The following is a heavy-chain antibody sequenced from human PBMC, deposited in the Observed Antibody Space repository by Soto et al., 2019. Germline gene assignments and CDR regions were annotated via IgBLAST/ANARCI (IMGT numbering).Heavy chain of an antibody. CDR3: APGLRTGNYGMDV. J-gene: IGHJ6*02. V-gene: IGHV1-69*01. D-gene: IGHD3-10*01. CDR1: GGTFSNDA. CDR2: IIPIFGTT. Sequence: QEQLVQAGAEVKKPGSSVRISCRASGGTFSNDAVSWVRQAPGQGLQWMGGIIPIFGTTHYAQKFQCRVTITADESTATSYMALRSVTSADTAVYYCAPGLRTGNYGMDVWGQGTAVTVSS.